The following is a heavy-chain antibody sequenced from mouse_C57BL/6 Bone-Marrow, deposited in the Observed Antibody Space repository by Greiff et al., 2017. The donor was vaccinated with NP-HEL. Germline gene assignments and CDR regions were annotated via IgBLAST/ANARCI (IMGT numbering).Heavy chain of an antibody. Sequence: EVQLVESGGGLVKPGGSLKLSCAASGFTFSSYAMSWVRQTPEKRLEWVATISDGGSYTYYPDNVKGRFTISRDNAKNNLYLQMSHLKSEDTAMYYCARVGSFAFWGRGTLITVSA. CDR3: ARVGSFAF. V-gene: IGHV5-4*01. CDR1: GFTFSSYA. J-gene: IGHJ3*01. CDR2: ISDGGSYT.